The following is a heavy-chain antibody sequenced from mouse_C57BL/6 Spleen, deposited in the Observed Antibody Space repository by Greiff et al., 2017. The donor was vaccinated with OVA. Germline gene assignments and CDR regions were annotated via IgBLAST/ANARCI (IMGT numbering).Heavy chain of an antibody. CDR1: GYTFTSYW. V-gene: IGHV1-55*01. Sequence: VQLQQPGAELVKPGASVKMSCKASGYTFTSYWITWVKQRPGQGLEWIGDIYPGSGSTNYNEKFKSKATLTVDTSSSTAYMQLSSLTSEDSAVYYGARGYGSSFYYFDYWGQGTTLTVSS. D-gene: IGHD1-1*01. CDR2: IYPGSGST. CDR3: ARGYGSSFYYFDY. J-gene: IGHJ2*01.